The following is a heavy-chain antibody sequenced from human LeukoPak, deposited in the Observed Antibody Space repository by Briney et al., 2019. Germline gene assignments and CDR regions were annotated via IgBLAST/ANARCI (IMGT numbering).Heavy chain of an antibody. J-gene: IGHJ4*02. CDR1: GFTFDDYA. V-gene: IGHV3-9*01. Sequence: GGSLRLSCAASGFTFDDYAMHWVRQAPGKGLEWVSGIRWNSGNIDYADSVKGRFTISRDNAKNSLYLQMNSLRAEDTAVYYCARYDSRSWYSGIGLDYWGQGTLVTVSS. D-gene: IGHD6-13*01. CDR3: ARYDSRSWYSGIGLDY. CDR2: IRWNSGNI.